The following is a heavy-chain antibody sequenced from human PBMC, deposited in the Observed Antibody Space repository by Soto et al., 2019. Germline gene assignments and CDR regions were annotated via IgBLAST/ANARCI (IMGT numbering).Heavy chain of an antibody. J-gene: IGHJ5*02. D-gene: IGHD3-3*01. CDR3: ATRITVFGLLIPPFDP. Sequence: SETLSLTCAVYGGSVNDYYWNWIRQPPGKGLEWIGEINHTGGTHYNPSLKSRVTMSVDTSKNQFSLRLSSVTAADTAIYYCATRITVFGLLIPPFDPWGQGTQVTVSS. V-gene: IGHV4-34*01. CDR2: INHTGGT. CDR1: GGSVNDYY.